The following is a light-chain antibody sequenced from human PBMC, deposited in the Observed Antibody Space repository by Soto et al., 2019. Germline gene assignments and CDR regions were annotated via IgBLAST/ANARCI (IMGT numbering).Light chain of an antibody. V-gene: IGLV2-8*01. Sequence: QSALTQPPSASGSPGQSVTISCTGTSSDVGGYNYVSWYQQHPGKAPKLMIYEVSKRPSGVPDRFSGSKSGNTASLTASRLQAEDEADYYSSSYAGSNNYVFGTGTKLTVL. CDR3: SSYAGSNNYV. J-gene: IGLJ1*01. CDR2: EVS. CDR1: SSDVGGYNY.